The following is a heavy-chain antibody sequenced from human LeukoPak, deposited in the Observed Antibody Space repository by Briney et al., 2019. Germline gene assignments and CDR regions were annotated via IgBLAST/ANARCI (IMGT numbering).Heavy chain of an antibody. CDR2: IYYSGST. J-gene: IGHJ5*02. CDR3: AGRRSSKRNWFDP. D-gene: IGHD3-10*01. CDR1: GGSISSGGYY. V-gene: IGHV4-31*03. Sequence: SETLSLTCTVSGGSISSGGYYWSWIRQHPGKGLEWIGYIYYSGSTYYNPSLKSRVTISVDTSKNQFSLKLSSVTAADAAVYYCAGRRSSKRNWFDPWGQGTLVTVSS.